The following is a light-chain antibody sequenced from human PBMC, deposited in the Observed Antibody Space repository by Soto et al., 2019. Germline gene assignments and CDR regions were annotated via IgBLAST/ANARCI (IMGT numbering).Light chain of an antibody. Sequence: EIVLTQSPGTLSLSAGESATLSCRASQRVSSGYLAWYQQKPGQAPRLLIYGASSRATGIPDRCIGSGSGTDFTLTISRLEPEDFALYYCQQYGYSPLTFGGGTKVEIK. CDR1: QRVSSGY. V-gene: IGKV3-20*01. J-gene: IGKJ4*01. CDR2: GAS. CDR3: QQYGYSPLT.